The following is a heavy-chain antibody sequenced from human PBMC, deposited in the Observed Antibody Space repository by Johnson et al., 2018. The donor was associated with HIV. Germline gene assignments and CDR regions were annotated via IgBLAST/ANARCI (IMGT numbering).Heavy chain of an antibody. D-gene: IGHD3-22*01. J-gene: IGHJ3*02. CDR1: GFTFSSYA. CDR3: AKHSSGYRDAFDI. Sequence: VQLVESGGGLVQPGGSLRLSCAASGFTFSSYAMSWVRQATGKGLEWVSAISGSGGSTYYADSVKGRFTIYRDNSKNTLYLQMNSLRAEDTAVYYCAKHSSGYRDAFDIWGQGTMVTVSS. V-gene: IGHV3-23*04. CDR2: ISGSGGST.